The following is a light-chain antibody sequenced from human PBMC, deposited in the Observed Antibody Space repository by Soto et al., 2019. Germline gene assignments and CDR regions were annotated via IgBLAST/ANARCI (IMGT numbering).Light chain of an antibody. CDR1: QSVSSN. J-gene: IGKJ2*01. CDR3: QQYNNWPLRT. Sequence: EIVMTQSPATLSLSPGERATLSCRASQSVSSNLAWYQQKPGQAPRLLIYGASTRATGIPARFSGSGSGTEFTLTISSLPTGDFAVYYCQQYNNWPLRTFGQGTKLEIK. V-gene: IGKV3-15*01. CDR2: GAS.